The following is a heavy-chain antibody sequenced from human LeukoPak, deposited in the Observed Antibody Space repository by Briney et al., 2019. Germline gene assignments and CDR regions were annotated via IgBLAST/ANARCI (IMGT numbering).Heavy chain of an antibody. CDR3: ARLRGIAARVGLDY. Sequence: GGSLRLSXAASVFIFRSYWMHWVRQAPAKGLVGVSRMKSDGSSTSYADSVKRRFTISRDNAKNTLYLQMNSLRAEDTAVYYCARLRGIAARVGLDYWGQGTLVTVSS. CDR2: MKSDGSST. D-gene: IGHD6-6*01. J-gene: IGHJ4*02. V-gene: IGHV3-74*01. CDR1: VFIFRSYW.